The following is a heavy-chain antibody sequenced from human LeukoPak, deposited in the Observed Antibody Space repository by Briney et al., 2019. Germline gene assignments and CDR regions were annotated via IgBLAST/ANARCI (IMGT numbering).Heavy chain of an antibody. J-gene: IGHJ4*02. CDR2: VSYSGSA. D-gene: IGHD2-2*01. V-gene: IGHV4-39*01. CDR3: ASIKKSPAAHLDY. CDR1: GGSFTSSTYS. Sequence: SETLSLTCTVSGGSFTSSTYSWGCIRQPPGRGLEWIGSVSYSGSASYNPSLKSRVTMSVDTSKNQFSLRLTSVTAADTAMYYCASIKKSPAAHLDYWGQGALVTVSS.